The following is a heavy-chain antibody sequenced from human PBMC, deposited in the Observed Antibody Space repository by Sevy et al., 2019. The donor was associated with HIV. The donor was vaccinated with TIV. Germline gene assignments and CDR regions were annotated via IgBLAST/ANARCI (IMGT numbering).Heavy chain of an antibody. D-gene: IGHD2-2*01. CDR1: GGTFSGYY. Sequence: SETLSLTCAVYGGTFSGYYWSWIRQPPGKGLEWMGEINHSGSTNYNPSPKSRFTISVDTTKNQFSLKLSSVTAADTAVYYCARHCSSTSCSHAFDIWGQGTMVTVSS. V-gene: IGHV4-34*01. J-gene: IGHJ3*02. CDR2: INHSGST. CDR3: ARHCSSTSCSHAFDI.